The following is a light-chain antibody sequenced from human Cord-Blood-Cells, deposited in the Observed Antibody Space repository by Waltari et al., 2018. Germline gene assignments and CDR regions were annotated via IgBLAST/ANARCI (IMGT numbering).Light chain of an antibody. CDR1: QSISSW. CDR2: KAS. Sequence: ASVGDRVTITCRASQSISSWLAWYQQKPGKAPKLLIYKASSLESGVPSRFSGSGSGTEFTLTISSLQPDDFATYYCQQYNSYSPYTFGQGTKLEIK. CDR3: QQYNSYSPYT. J-gene: IGKJ2*01. V-gene: IGKV1-5*03.